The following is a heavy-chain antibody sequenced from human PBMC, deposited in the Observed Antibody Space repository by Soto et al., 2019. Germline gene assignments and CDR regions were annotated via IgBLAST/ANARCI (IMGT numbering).Heavy chain of an antibody. V-gene: IGHV1-69*02. D-gene: IGHD2-15*01. CDR3: ARVILGYCSGGSCEPAFDI. CDR2: IIPILGIA. J-gene: IGHJ3*02. Sequence: SVKVSCKASGGTFSSYTISWVRQAPGQGLEWMGRIIPILGIANYAQKFQGRVTITADKSTSTAYMELSSLRSEDTAVYYCARVILGYCSGGSCEPAFDIWGQGTMVTVSS. CDR1: GGTFSSYT.